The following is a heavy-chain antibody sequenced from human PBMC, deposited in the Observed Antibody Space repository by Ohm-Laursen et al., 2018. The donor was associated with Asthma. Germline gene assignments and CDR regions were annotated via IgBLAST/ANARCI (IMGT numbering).Heavy chain of an antibody. CDR1: GFTFSSYA. D-gene: IGHD3-16*01. CDR3: ARGSYDDYGDY. V-gene: IGHV3-30-3*01. Sequence: SLRLSCTASGFTFSSYAMHWVRQAPGKGLEWVAVISYDGSNKYYADSVKGRFTISRDNPKDTLYLQMNSLRAEDTAVYYCARGSYDDYGDYWGQGTLVTVSS. CDR2: ISYDGSNK. J-gene: IGHJ4*02.